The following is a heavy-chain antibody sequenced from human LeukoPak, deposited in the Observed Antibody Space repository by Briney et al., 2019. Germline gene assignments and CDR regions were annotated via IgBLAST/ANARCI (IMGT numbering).Heavy chain of an antibody. Sequence: GGSLRLSCAASGFTFSNYWMHWVRQAPGKGLVWVSRINGDGSGTGYADSVKGRFTISRDNAKNSLYLQMNSLRAEDTAVYYCAREIYGDYNYWGQGTLVTVSS. D-gene: IGHD4-17*01. CDR2: INGDGSGT. CDR3: AREIYGDYNY. CDR1: GFTFSNYW. V-gene: IGHV3-74*01. J-gene: IGHJ4*02.